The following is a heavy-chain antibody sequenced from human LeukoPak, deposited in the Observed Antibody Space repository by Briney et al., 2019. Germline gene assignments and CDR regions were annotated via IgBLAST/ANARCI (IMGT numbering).Heavy chain of an antibody. CDR1: GESFSGYY. Sequence: SETLSLTCAVYGESFSGYYWSWVRQPPGKGLEWIGEINQGGTTNYNPSLKSRVTISVDMSNNQFSLKLSSVTAADTAVYFCASSREYSSNYWYLYFHHWGQGTLVTVSS. CDR3: ASSREYSSNYWYLYFHH. CDR2: INQGGTT. V-gene: IGHV4-34*01. D-gene: IGHD6-13*01. J-gene: IGHJ4*02.